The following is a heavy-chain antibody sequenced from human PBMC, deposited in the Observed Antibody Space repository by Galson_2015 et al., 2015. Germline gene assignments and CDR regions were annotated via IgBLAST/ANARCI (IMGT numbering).Heavy chain of an antibody. D-gene: IGHD2-15*01. Sequence: SLRLSCAASGFTFSSYAMHWVRQAPGKGLEWVAVISYDGSNKYYADSVKGRFTISRDNSKNTLYLQMNSLRAEDTAVYYCARAGGYCSGGSCYPGAFDIWGQGTMVTVSS. CDR2: ISYDGSNK. CDR3: ARAGGYCSGGSCYPGAFDI. V-gene: IGHV3-30*01. CDR1: GFTFSSYA. J-gene: IGHJ3*02.